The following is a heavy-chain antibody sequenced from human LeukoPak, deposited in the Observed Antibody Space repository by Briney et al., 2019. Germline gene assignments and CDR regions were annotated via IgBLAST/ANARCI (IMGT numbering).Heavy chain of an antibody. CDR1: GFTFSSYG. CDR2: ISYDGSNK. V-gene: IGHV3-30*18. CDR3: AKAFYGSGSYYPGYYYYGMDV. D-gene: IGHD3-10*01. J-gene: IGHJ6*02. Sequence: GRSLRLSCAASGFTFSSYGMHWVRQAPGKGLEWVAVISYDGSNKYYADSVKGRFTISRDNSKNTLYLQMNSLRAEDTAVYYCAKAFYGSGSYYPGYYYYGMDVWGQGTTVTVSS.